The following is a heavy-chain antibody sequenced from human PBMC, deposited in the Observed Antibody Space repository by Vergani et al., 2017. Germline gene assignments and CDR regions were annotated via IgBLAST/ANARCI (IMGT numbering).Heavy chain of an antibody. CDR3: ARGGTTSDY. CDR2: ISYDGSNK. V-gene: IGHV3-30-3*01. Sequence: QVQLVESGGGVVQPGRSLRLSCAASGFTFSSYAMHWVRQAPGKGLEWVAVISYDGSNKYYADSVKGRFTISRDNSKNTLYLQMNSLRAEDTAVYYCARGGTTSDYWGQGKLVTVSS. CDR1: GFTFSSYA. J-gene: IGHJ4*02. D-gene: IGHD4-17*01.